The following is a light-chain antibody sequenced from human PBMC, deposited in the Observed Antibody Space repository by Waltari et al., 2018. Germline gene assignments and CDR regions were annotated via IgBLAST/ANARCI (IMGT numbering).Light chain of an antibody. V-gene: IGLV2-11*01. CDR1: SSDAGGYNY. CDR2: DVT. CDR3: CSYAGSYTFV. Sequence: QSALTQPRSVSGSLGQSVTISCTGTSSDAGGYNYVSWYQQHPGKAPKLMIYDVTKRPSGVPDRFSGSKSGNTASLTISGLQAEDEADYSCCSYAGSYTFVFGTGTKVTVL. J-gene: IGLJ1*01.